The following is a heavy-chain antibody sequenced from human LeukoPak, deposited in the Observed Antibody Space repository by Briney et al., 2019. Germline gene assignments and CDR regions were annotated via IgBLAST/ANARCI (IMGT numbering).Heavy chain of an antibody. J-gene: IGHJ5*02. D-gene: IGHD6-6*01. CDR2: IYYSGST. Sequence: SETLSLTCTVSGGSISSSSYYWGWIRQPPGKGLEWIGSIYYSGSTYYNPSLKCRVTISVDTSTNQFSLKLSSVTAADTAVYYCAREWGGIAGRPSGWFDPWGQGTLVTVSS. CDR3: AREWGGIAGRPSGWFDP. V-gene: IGHV4-39*07. CDR1: GGSISSSSYY.